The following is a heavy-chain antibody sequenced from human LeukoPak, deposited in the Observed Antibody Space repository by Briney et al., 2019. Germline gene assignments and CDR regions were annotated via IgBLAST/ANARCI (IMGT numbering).Heavy chain of an antibody. CDR1: EFTFSSYD. Sequence: AGGSLRLSCAASEFTFSSYDIIWVRRAPGKGLEWVSWITGSGGAVKYTDSVKGRFTISRDNAKKSVYLQMNSLRVEDTAVYYCARNGGGLDYWGQGTLVTVSS. CDR3: ARNGGGLDY. J-gene: IGHJ4*02. D-gene: IGHD3-16*01. V-gene: IGHV3-48*03. CDR2: ITGSGGAV.